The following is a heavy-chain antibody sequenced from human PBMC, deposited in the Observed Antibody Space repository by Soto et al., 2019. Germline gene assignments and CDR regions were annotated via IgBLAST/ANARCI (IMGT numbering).Heavy chain of an antibody. CDR2: IIPILGIA. CDR3: ATTPRVYCSGGSCYAYYFDY. CDR1: GGTFSSYT. Sequence: SVKVSCKASGGTFSSYTISWVRQAPGQGLEWMGRIIPILGIANYAQKFQGRVTITADKSTSTAYMELSSLRSEDTAVYYCATTPRVYCSGGSCYAYYFDYWGQGTLVTVSS. D-gene: IGHD2-15*01. J-gene: IGHJ4*02. V-gene: IGHV1-69*02.